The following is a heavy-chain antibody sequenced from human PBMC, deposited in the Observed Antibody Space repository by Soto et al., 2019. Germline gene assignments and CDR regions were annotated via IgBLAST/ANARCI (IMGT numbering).Heavy chain of an antibody. CDR2: IYYSGNT. Sequence: SETLSLTCTVSGGSISRSSYYWGWIRQPPGKGLEWIGNIYYSGNTYYNPSLKSRLTISIDTSKNQFSLKLSSVTAADTAVYYCARVPDYWGQGILVTVSS. CDR3: ARVPDY. V-gene: IGHV4-39*07. CDR1: GGSISRSSYY. D-gene: IGHD2-2*01. J-gene: IGHJ4*02.